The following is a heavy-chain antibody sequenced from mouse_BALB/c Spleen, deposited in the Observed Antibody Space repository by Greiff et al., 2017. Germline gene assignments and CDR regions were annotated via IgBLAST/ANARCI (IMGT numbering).Heavy chain of an antibody. CDR1: GFTFNTYA. V-gene: IGHV10-1*02. Sequence: DVQLVESGGGLVQPTGSLTLSCAASGFTFNTYAMNWVSQAPGKGLEWVARIRSKSNNYATNYADSVKDRFTISRDDSQSMLYLQMNNLKTEDTAMYYCVRHAGGYPFAYWGQGTLVTVSA. J-gene: IGHJ3*01. CDR2: IRSKSNNYAT. CDR3: VRHAGGYPFAY. D-gene: IGHD2-2*01.